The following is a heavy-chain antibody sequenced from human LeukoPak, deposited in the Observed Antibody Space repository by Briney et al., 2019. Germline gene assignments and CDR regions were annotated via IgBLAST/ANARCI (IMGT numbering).Heavy chain of an antibody. J-gene: IGHJ5*02. D-gene: IGHD3-22*01. CDR3: TWYYYDRFDP. CDR1: GFRFSVAW. CDR2: IKRATEGGTT. Sequence: PGGSLRLSCAASGFRFSVAWMSWVRQAPGRGLEYVGRIKRATEGGTTDYAAPVKGRFTISRDDSRNTLYLQMNSLKTEDTAVYYCTWYYYDRFDPWGPGALVTVSS. V-gene: IGHV3-15*01.